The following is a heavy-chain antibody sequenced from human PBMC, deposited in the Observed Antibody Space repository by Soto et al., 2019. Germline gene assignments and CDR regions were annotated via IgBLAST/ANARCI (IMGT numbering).Heavy chain of an antibody. CDR1: GFTFSSYS. CDR2: ISSSSSTI. V-gene: IGHV3-48*01. J-gene: IGHJ6*03. D-gene: IGHD3-3*01. Sequence: GGSLRLSCAASGFTFSSYSMNWVRQAPGKGLEWVSYISSSSSTIYYADSVKGRFTISRDNAKNSLYLQTNSLRAEDTAVYYCARDILDWLYKAQSPTSSYYMDVWGKGTTDTVSS. CDR3: ARDILDWLYKAQSPTSSYYMDV.